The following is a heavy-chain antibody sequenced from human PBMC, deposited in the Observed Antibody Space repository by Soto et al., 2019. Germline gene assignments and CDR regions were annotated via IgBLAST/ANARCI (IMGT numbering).Heavy chain of an antibody. CDR1: DRAISSGHRY. Sequence: PSGTVPLSGTIADRAISSGHRYWSRIRQPPGKGLEWIGYIYYTGSTYYIPSLKSRVTISVDTSKNQFSLKLTSVTAADTAVYYCARAGRYCSGGSCYGSGRFDPWGQGTLVTVSS. CDR3: ARAGRYCSGGSCYGSGRFDP. D-gene: IGHD2-15*01. V-gene: IGHV4-30-4*08. CDR2: IYYTGST. J-gene: IGHJ5*02.